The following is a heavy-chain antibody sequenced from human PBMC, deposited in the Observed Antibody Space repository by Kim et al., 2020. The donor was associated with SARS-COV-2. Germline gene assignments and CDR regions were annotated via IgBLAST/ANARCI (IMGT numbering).Heavy chain of an antibody. CDR3: ATYAQSSLSDYYYYGMDV. CDR2: INHSGST. J-gene: IGHJ6*02. V-gene: IGHV4-34*01. CDR1: GGSFSGYY. D-gene: IGHD6-6*01. Sequence: SETLSLTCAAYGGSFSGYYWSGIRQPPGKGLEWIGAINHSGSTNYNPSLKSRVTISVDTSKNQFSLKLSSVTAPDTAVYYCATYAQSSLSDYYYYGMDVWGQGTTVTVSS.